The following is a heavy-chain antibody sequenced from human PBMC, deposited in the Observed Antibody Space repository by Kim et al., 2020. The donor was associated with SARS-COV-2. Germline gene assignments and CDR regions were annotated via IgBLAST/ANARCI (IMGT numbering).Heavy chain of an antibody. Sequence: GGSLRLSCAASGFTFSSYAMTWVRQAPGKGLEWVAYIIHDGSEIYYVDSVKGRCTISRDNDKNSLFLQMNSLRAEDTADYYCARARGLDVFAQGTTVT. V-gene: IGHV3-7*03. CDR3: ARARGLDV. CDR1: GFTFSSYA. CDR2: IIHDGSEI. J-gene: IGHJ6*02.